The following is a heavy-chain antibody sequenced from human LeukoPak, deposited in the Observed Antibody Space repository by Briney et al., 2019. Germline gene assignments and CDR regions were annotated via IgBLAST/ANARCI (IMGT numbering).Heavy chain of an antibody. CDR3: ARGPYYDSSGYYFPLDY. J-gene: IGHJ4*02. V-gene: IGHV1-69*05. Sequence: SVKVSCKASGGTFSSYAISWVRQAPGQGLEWMGRIIPIFGTANYAQKFQGRVTITTDESTSTAYMELSSLRSEDTAVYYCARGPYYDSSGYYFPLDYWGQGTLVTVSS. CDR1: GGTFSSYA. CDR2: IIPIFGTA. D-gene: IGHD3-22*01.